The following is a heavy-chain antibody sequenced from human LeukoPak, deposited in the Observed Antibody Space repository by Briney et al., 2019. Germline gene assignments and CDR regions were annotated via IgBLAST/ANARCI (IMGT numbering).Heavy chain of an antibody. CDR1: GFTFDSYG. J-gene: IGHJ4*02. D-gene: IGHD6-19*01. CDR2: ISYDGNNK. CDR3: AKDLKAVAGCFDY. V-gene: IGHV3-30*18. Sequence: PGRSLRLSCAASGFTFDSYGMHRVRQAPGKGLEWVAVISYDGNNKYYANSVKGRFTISRGNSKNTLYLQMNSLRAEDTAVYYCAKDLKAVAGCFDYWGQGTLVTVSS.